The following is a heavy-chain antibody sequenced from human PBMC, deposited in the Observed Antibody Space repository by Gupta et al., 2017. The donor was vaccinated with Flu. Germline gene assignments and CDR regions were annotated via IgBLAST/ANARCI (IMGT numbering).Heavy chain of an antibody. V-gene: IGHV3-23*01. CDR2: VGAGGDRT. CDR1: GLTFSDYA. D-gene: IGHD6-13*01. Sequence: EVQLLESGGALVQPGGSLRLSCSASGLTFSDYAMIWVRQAPGKGLEWVSTVGAGGDRTYYADSVMGRFTISRDNSKNTVYLQMNSLRGDDTAVYYCAKDRSGNPAIDYWGQGTLVTVSA. J-gene: IGHJ4*02. CDR3: AKDRSGNPAIDY.